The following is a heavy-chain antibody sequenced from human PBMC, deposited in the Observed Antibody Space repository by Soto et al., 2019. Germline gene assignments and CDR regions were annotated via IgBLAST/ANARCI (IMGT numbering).Heavy chain of an antibody. V-gene: IGHV4-39*01. CDR1: GGSISSSSYF. CDR3: ARHPSDFWFGP. D-gene: IGHD2-21*02. CDR2: IYYSGST. J-gene: IGHJ5*02. Sequence: PSETLSLTCSVSGGSISSSSYFWGWIRQPPGKGLEWIGSIYYSGSTYYNPSLKSRVTVSVDTSKNQFSLKLSSVTAAVTAVYYGARHPSDFWFGPCCEVTLVSVS.